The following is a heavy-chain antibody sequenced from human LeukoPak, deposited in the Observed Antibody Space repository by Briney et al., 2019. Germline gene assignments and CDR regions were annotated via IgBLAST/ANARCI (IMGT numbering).Heavy chain of an antibody. CDR2: IKQDGSQE. D-gene: IGHD3-3*01. V-gene: IGHV3-7*01. J-gene: IGHJ4*02. Sequence: GGSLRLSCAASRCTLSTYWMSWVRQAPGKGLEWVAHIKQDGSQEYYVDSVKGRFTISRDSAKNSLYLQVNSLRAEDTAVYYCARGVPYDSWSGPHYSDYWGQGTLVTVSS. CDR3: ARGVPYDSWSGPHYSDY. CDR1: RCTLSTYW.